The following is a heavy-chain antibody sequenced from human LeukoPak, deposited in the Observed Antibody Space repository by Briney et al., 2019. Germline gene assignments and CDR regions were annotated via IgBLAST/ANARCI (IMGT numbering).Heavy chain of an antibody. V-gene: IGHV4-34*01. CDR3: ARGGYGSGPHWYFGL. CDR2: INHSGST. J-gene: IGHJ2*01. CDR1: GGSFSGYY. D-gene: IGHD3-10*01. Sequence: SETLSLTCAVYGGSFSGYYWSWIRRPPGKGLEWIGEINHSGSTNYNPSLKSRVTISVDTSKNQFSLKLSSVTAADTAVYYCARGGYGSGPHWYFGLWGRGTLVTVSS.